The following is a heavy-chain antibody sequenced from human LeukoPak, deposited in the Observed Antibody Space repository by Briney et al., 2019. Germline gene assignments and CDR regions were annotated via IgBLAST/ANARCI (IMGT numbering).Heavy chain of an antibody. Sequence: GASVKVSCKASGYTFTSYAMHWVRQAPGQRLEWMGWINAGNGNTKYSQKFQGRVTITRDTSASTVYMELSSLRSEDTAVYYCAREDRSSWCFDYWGQGTLATVSS. V-gene: IGHV1-3*01. J-gene: IGHJ4*02. CDR1: GYTFTSYA. D-gene: IGHD6-13*01. CDR3: AREDRSSWCFDY. CDR2: INAGNGNT.